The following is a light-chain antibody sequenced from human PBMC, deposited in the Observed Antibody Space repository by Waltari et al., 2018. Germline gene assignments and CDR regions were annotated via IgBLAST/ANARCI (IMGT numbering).Light chain of an antibody. CDR2: AAS. J-gene: IGKJ1*01. CDR1: QGINNY. Sequence: IQLTQSPSSLSASVGDRVTITCRASQGINNYLAWYQQKPGKAPKLLIYAASTLQSGVPSRFSGSGSVTDFTLTISSLQPEDFATDYCQQLNSNQWTCGQGTKVEI. CDR3: QQLNSNQWT. V-gene: IGKV1-9*01.